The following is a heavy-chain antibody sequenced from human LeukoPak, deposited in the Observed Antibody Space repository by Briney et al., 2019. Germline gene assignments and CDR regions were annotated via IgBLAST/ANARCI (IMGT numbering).Heavy chain of an antibody. D-gene: IGHD4-17*01. CDR2: ISYDGSNK. CDR1: GFTFSSYA. J-gene: IGHJ4*02. Sequence: GGSLRLSCAASGFTFSSYAMHWVRQAPGKGLEWVAVISYDGSNKYYADSVKGRFTISRDNSKNTLYLQMNSLRAEDTAVYYCARTKGAHYGDYTFDYWGQGTLVTVSS. CDR3: ARTKGAHYGDYTFDY. V-gene: IGHV3-30*04.